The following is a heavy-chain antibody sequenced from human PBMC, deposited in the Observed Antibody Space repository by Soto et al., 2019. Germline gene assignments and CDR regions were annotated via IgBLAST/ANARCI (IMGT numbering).Heavy chain of an antibody. J-gene: IGHJ4*02. CDR1: GFSFSSFW. V-gene: IGHV3-7*01. D-gene: IGHD2-21*01. CDR2: IKEDGSEK. Sequence: GGSLRLSCAVSGFSFSSFWMSWVRQAPGKGLEWVANIKEDGSEKYYVDSVKGRFTISRDNAEKSLNLQMNSLRVEDTAVYYCVRGGGDFQYWGQGTLVTVSS. CDR3: VRGGGDFQY.